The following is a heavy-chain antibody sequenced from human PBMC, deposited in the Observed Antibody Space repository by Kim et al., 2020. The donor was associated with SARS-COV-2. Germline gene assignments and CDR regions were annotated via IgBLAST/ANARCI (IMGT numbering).Heavy chain of an antibody. CDR1: GYTFTSYA. CDR2: INAGNYNT. V-gene: IGHV1-3*01. CDR3: ASLRAGY. J-gene: IGHJ4*02. D-gene: IGHD2-2*01. Sequence: ASVKVSCKASGYTFTSYAMHWVRQAPGQRLEWMGWINAGNYNTKYSQKFQGRVTITWDTSASTAYMELSSLRSEDTAVYYCASLRAGYWGQGTLVTVSS.